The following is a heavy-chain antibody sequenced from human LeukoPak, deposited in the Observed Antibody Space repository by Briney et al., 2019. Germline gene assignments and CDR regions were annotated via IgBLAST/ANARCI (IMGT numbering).Heavy chain of an antibody. J-gene: IGHJ5*02. D-gene: IGHD3-3*01. CDR3: AKDQMAIFGVGPNTNWFDP. V-gene: IGHV3-23*01. Sequence: SCKASGYTFSSYAMSWVRQAPGKGLEWVSGISGSGGTTYYADSVKGRFTISRDSSKNTLYLRMNSLRAEDTAVYYCAKDQMAIFGVGPNTNWFDPWGQGTLVTVSS. CDR1: GYTFSSYA. CDR2: ISGSGGTT.